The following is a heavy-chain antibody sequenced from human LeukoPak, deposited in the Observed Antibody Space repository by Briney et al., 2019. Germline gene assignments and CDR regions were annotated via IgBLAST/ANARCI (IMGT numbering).Heavy chain of an antibody. V-gene: IGHV4-34*01. J-gene: IGHJ4*02. Sequence: PSETLSLTCAVYGGSFSGYYWSWIRQPPGKGLEWIGEINHSGSTNYNPSLKSRVTISVDTSKNQFSLKLSSVTAADTAVYYCARGGLRYFDWLPMIPDFDYWGQGTLVTVSS. D-gene: IGHD3-9*01. CDR3: ARGGLRYFDWLPMIPDFDY. CDR1: GGSFSGYY. CDR2: INHSGST.